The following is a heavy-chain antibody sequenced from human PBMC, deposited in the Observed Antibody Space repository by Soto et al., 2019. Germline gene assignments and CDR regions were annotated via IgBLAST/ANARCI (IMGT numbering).Heavy chain of an antibody. CDR2: TIPTFGAG. CDR3: ARRQTSGYNRYFDS. J-gene: IGHJ4*02. Sequence: ASVKVSCKASGGTFSSNPISWMRQAPGQGLEWMGGTIPTFGAGSYAQRFQGRLTITADKSTNTAYMELSSLRPEDTAVYYCARRQTSGYNRYFDSWGQGTLVTVSS. V-gene: IGHV1-69*06. D-gene: IGHD5-12*01. CDR1: GGTFSSNP.